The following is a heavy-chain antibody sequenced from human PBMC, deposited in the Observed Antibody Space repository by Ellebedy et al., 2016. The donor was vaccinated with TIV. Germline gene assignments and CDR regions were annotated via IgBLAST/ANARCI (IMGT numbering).Heavy chain of an antibody. D-gene: IGHD1-14*01. CDR3: ARLRQSRDRSHWYFDL. Sequence: SETLSLXCVVSGASFINDDWWTWVRQPPGKGLEWIGEIYHSGYTHYNPSLKNRVTMSVDASTTQLSLNLSSVTAADTAVYFCARLRQSRDRSHWYFDLWGRGTLVTVSS. CDR2: IYHSGYT. CDR1: GASFINDDW. V-gene: IGHV4-4*02. J-gene: IGHJ2*01.